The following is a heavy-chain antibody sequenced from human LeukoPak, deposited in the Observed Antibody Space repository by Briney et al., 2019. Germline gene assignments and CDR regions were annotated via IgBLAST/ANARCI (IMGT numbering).Heavy chain of an antibody. Sequence: GGSLRLSCAASGFTFSSYAMSWVRQAPGKGLEWVSAISGSGGSTYYADSVKGRFTISRDNSKNTLYLRMNSLRVEDTAIYYCARKMKGSGSLAPFDYWGQGTLVTVSS. CDR2: ISGSGGST. J-gene: IGHJ4*02. D-gene: IGHD3-10*01. CDR3: ARKMKGSGSLAPFDY. CDR1: GFTFSSYA. V-gene: IGHV3-23*01.